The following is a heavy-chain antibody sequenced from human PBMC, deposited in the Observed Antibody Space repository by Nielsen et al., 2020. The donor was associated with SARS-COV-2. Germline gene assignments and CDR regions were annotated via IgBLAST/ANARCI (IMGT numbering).Heavy chain of an antibody. CDR3: ARMYYDILTGYLDAFDI. V-gene: IGHV2-5*01. D-gene: IGHD3-9*01. J-gene: IGHJ3*02. CDR1: GFSLSTSGVG. CDR2: IYWNDDK. Sequence: SGPTLVKPTQTLTLTCTFSGFSLSTSGVGVGWIRQPPGKALEWLALIYWNDDKRYSPSLKSRLTITKDTSKNQVVLTMTNMDPVDTATYYCARMYYDILTGYLDAFDIWGQGTMVTVSS.